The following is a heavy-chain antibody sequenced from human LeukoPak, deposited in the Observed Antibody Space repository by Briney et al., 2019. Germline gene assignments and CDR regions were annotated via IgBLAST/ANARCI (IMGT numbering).Heavy chain of an antibody. CDR1: GGSISRYY. CDR2: IYYSGTT. CDR3: ARCGVPGHKWFDP. Sequence: SEALSLTCTVSGGSISRYYWSWIRQPPGKGLEWIGYIYYSGTTYYNPSLMSRVTISVDTSKNQFSLDLSSVTPADTAIYYCARCGVPGHKWFDPWGQRTLVTVSS. J-gene: IGHJ5*02. D-gene: IGHD2-8*01. V-gene: IGHV4-59*01.